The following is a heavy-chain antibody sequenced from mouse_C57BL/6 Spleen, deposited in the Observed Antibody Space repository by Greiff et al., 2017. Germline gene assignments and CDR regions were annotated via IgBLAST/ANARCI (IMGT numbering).Heavy chain of an antibody. CDR1: GYTFTSYW. Sequence: QVHVKQSGAELVKPGASVKLSCKASGYTFTSYWMQWVKQRPGQGLEWIGEIDPSDSYTNYNQKFKGKATLTVDTSSSTAYMQLSSLTSEDSAVYYCARRDGYPAWFAYWGQGTLVTVSA. J-gene: IGHJ3*01. CDR3: ARRDGYPAWFAY. V-gene: IGHV1-50*01. D-gene: IGHD2-3*01. CDR2: IDPSDSYT.